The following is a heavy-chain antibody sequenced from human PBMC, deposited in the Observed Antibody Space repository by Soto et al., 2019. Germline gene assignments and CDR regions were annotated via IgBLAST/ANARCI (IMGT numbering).Heavy chain of an antibody. J-gene: IGHJ6*02. CDR2: IRSKANSYAT. V-gene: IGHV3-73*01. CDR1: EFSIRGSA. D-gene: IGHD4-17*01. CDR3: TRPPYGDYAQGMDV. Sequence: GGSLRVSCAASEFSIRGSAMHWVSKKSGKGLEWVGRIRSKANSYATAYAASVKGRFTISRDDSKNTAYLQMNSLKTEDTAVYYCTRPPYGDYAQGMDVWGQGTTVTVSS.